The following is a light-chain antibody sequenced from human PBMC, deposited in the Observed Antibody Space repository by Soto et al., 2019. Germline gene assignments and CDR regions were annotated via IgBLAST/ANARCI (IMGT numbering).Light chain of an antibody. J-gene: IGKJ5*01. Sequence: SPGTLSLSPGERATLSCRASQSVSSNYLAWYQQKPGQAPRLLIYGASSRATGIPDRFSGSGSGTDFTLTISRLEPEDFAVYYWQQYGSSPLFGQGTRLEIK. CDR1: QSVSSNY. CDR3: QQYGSSPL. CDR2: GAS. V-gene: IGKV3-20*01.